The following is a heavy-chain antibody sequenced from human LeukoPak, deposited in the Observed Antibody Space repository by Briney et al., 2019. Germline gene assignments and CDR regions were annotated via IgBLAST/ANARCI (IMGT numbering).Heavy chain of an antibody. V-gene: IGHV4-39*07. J-gene: IGHJ4*02. D-gene: IGHD4-17*01. CDR1: GGSISSSSYY. CDR2: IYYSGST. Sequence: SETLSLTCTVSGGSISSSSYYWGWIRQPPGKGLEWIGYIYYSGSTYYNPSLESRVTISVDTSKNQFSLKLSSVTAADTAVYYCARSDYGDPWYFDYWGQGTLVTVSS. CDR3: ARSDYGDPWYFDY.